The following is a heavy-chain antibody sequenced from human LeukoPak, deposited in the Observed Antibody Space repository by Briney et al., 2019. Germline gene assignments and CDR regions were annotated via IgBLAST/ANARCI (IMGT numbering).Heavy chain of an antibody. Sequence: ASVKVSCKASGYTFSSYGISWVRQAPGQGLEWMGWISAYNGNTNYAQKLQGRVTMTTDTSTSTAYMELRSLRSDDTAVYYCARSSDFWSGYPLDYWGQGTLVTVSS. CDR1: GYTFSSYG. D-gene: IGHD3-3*01. CDR3: ARSSDFWSGYPLDY. J-gene: IGHJ4*02. V-gene: IGHV1-18*01. CDR2: ISAYNGNT.